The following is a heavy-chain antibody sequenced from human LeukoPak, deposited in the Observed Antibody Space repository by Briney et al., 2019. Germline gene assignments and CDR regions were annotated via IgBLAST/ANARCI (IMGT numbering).Heavy chain of an antibody. J-gene: IGHJ1*01. CDR3: ARDAALQCSGGSCYRKYFQH. V-gene: IGHV4-4*02. D-gene: IGHD2-15*01. CDR2: IYHSGST. Sequence: SETLSLTCAVSGGSISSSNWWSWVRQPPGKGLEWIGEIYHSGSTNYNPSLKSRVTISVDKSKNQFSLKLSSVTAADTAVYYCARDAALQCSGGSCYRKYFQHWGQGTLVTVSS. CDR1: GGSISSSNW.